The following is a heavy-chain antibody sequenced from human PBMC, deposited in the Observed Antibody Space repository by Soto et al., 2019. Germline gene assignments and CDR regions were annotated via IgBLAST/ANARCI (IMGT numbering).Heavy chain of an antibody. CDR3: ARDSSLELPPTAGFDP. CDR1: GGFVTSGSYY. J-gene: IGHJ5*02. CDR2: MSHSGGT. V-gene: IGHV4-34*09. Sequence: SETLSLTCAVYGGFVTSGSYYWSWIRQPPGKGLEWIGEMSHSGGTHFNPSLKSRVTISVGTSKNQFSLKLSSVTAADTAVYYCARDSSLELPPTAGFDPWGQGTLVTVSS. D-gene: IGHD1-7*01.